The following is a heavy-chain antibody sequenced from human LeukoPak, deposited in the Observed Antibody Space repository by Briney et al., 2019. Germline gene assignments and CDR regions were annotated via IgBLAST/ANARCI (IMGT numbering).Heavy chain of an antibody. V-gene: IGHV3-30*02. CDR2: IRHDGTNE. CDR1: GFTFSSYS. CDR3: AKDKIYYDATGYPSWFFDY. D-gene: IGHD3-16*01. Sequence: PGGSLRLSCAASGFTFSSYSMNWVRQAPGKGLEWVAVIRHDGTNEDYADSVKGRFSISRDNSKNTLYLQMNSLRAEDTAVYYCAKDKIYYDATGYPSWFFDYWGQGTLVAVSS. J-gene: IGHJ4*02.